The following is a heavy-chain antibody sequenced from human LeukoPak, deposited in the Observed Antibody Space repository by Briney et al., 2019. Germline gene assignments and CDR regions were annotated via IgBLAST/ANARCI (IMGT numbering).Heavy chain of an antibody. J-gene: IGHJ4*02. CDR1: GFTFNTYG. Sequence: PGGSLRLSCAASGFTFNTYGMSWVRHSPGKGLEWVSAISGSATGYMTNYADSVKGRFTISRDNDKNTLYLQMNSLRAEDTAVYYCAKYGGHPLPHYYLDYWGQGTQVTVSS. CDR3: AKYGGHPLPHYYLDY. V-gene: IGHV3-23*01. CDR2: ISGSATGYMT. D-gene: IGHD3-16*01.